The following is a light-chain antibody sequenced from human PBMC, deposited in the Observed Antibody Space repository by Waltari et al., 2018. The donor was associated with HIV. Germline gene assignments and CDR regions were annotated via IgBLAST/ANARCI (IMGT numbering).Light chain of an antibody. CDR2: NVS. V-gene: IGLV2-11*01. J-gene: IGLJ2*01. CDR3: SSYAGTSNFVL. CDR1: IRDVGASNF. Sequence: QSALTQPRSVSESPGQSVTISCTGTIRDVGASNFVPWYQQHPGRAPKFIIYNVSERPSGVPDRFSGSKSGNTASLTISGLQAEDEADYYCSSYAGTSNFVLFGGGTKLTVL.